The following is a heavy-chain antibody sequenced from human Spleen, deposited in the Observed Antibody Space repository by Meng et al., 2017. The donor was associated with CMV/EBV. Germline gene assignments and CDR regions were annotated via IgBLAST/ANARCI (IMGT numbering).Heavy chain of an antibody. Sequence: GESLKISCAASGFTFSSYWMHWVRQAPGKGLVWVSRINSDGSSTSYADSVKGRFTISRDNAKNSLYLQMNSLRAEDTALYYCAKAYDFWSEYYFDCWGQGTLVTVSS. V-gene: IGHV3-74*01. J-gene: IGHJ4*02. CDR3: AKAYDFWSEYYFDC. D-gene: IGHD3-3*01. CDR2: INSDGSST. CDR1: GFTFSSYW.